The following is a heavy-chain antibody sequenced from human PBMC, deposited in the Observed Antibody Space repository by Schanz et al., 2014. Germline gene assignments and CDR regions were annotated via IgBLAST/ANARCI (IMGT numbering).Heavy chain of an antibody. J-gene: IGHJ4*02. Sequence: QVQLQESGPGLVKPSGTLSLNCAVSGDSISSSHWWSWVRQAPGQGLEWVAIIWFDGSNKYYADSVKGRFTISRDNSKNTLFLQMNSLRAEDTAVYYCAKSYDTSGYSGFDYWSQGTLVTVSS. CDR3: AKSYDTSGYSGFDY. CDR2: IWFDGSNK. CDR1: GDSISSSHW. D-gene: IGHD3-22*01. V-gene: IGHV3-33*06.